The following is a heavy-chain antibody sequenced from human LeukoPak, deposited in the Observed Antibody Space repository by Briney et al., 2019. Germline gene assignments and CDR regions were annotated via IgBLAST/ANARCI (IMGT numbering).Heavy chain of an antibody. Sequence: SETLSLTCAVYGGSFSGYYWSWIRQPPGKGLEWIGEINHSGSTNYNPSLKSRVTISVDTSKNQFSLKLSSVTAADTAVYYCARVKRPLRITMVRGVRDWYFDLWGRGTLVTVSS. J-gene: IGHJ2*01. CDR1: GGSFSGYY. CDR2: INHSGST. CDR3: ARVKRPLRITMVRGVRDWYFDL. D-gene: IGHD3-10*01. V-gene: IGHV4-34*01.